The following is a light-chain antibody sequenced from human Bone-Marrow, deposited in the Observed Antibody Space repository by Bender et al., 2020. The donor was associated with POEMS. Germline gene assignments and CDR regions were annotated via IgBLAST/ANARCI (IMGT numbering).Light chain of an antibody. CDR1: SSKFGSYP. Sequence: QSVLTQPPSASGTPGQRVTISCSGSSSKFGSYPVNGYQQLPGAAPKLVIFNNSQRPSGVPDRFSGSNSGTSASLAISGLLSDDEADFYCATWDDSLNGWVFGGGTKLTVL. CDR3: ATWDDSLNGWV. V-gene: IGLV1-44*01. J-gene: IGLJ3*02. CDR2: NNS.